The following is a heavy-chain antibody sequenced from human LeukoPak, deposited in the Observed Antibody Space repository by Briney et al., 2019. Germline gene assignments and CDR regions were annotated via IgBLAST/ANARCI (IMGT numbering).Heavy chain of an antibody. CDR1: GGSFIGFH. V-gene: IGHV4-34*01. CDR2: INHSGST. D-gene: IGHD6-19*01. J-gene: IGHJ6*03. Sequence: SETLSLTCAVYGGSFIGFHWNWIRQPPGKGLEWIGEINHSGSTNYNPSLKSRVTISVDTSKNQFSLKLSSVTAADTAVYYCARGRYSSGWYVRRYYYYYYMDVWGKGTTVTVSS. CDR3: ARGRYSSGWYVRRYYYYYYMDV.